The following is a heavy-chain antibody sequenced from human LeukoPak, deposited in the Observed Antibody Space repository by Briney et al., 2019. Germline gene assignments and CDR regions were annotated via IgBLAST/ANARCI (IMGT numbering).Heavy chain of an antibody. CDR3: ARGTIGSYTY. D-gene: IGHD3-10*01. Sequence: SETLSLTCSVSGGSVNNYYWNWIRQPPGKGLDWIGYIYYGGSTNYNPSLKSRVTISVDTSKNQFFLKLRSVTAADTAVYYCARGTIGSYTYWGQGTLVTVSS. J-gene: IGHJ4*02. CDR1: GGSVNNYY. CDR2: IYYGGST. V-gene: IGHV4-59*02.